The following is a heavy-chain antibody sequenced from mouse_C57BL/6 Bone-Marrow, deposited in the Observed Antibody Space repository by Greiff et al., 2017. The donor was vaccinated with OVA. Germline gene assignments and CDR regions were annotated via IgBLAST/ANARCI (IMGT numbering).Heavy chain of an antibody. J-gene: IGHJ4*01. V-gene: IGHV1-85*01. CDR3: ARSGLYGNYGESYYYAMDY. CDR1: GYTFTSYD. D-gene: IGHD2-1*01. CDR2: IYPRDGST. Sequence: QVQLQQSGPELVKPGASVKLSCKASGYTFTSYDINWVKQRPGQGLEWIGRIYPRDGSTKYNEEFKGKATLTVSTAASTAYMELHSLTSEDSAVYFCARSGLYGNYGESYYYAMDYWGQGTSVTVSS.